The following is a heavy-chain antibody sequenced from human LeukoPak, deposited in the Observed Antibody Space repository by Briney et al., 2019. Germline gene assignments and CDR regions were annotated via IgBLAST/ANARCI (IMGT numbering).Heavy chain of an antibody. J-gene: IGHJ4*02. CDR1: GGTFSSYA. D-gene: IGHD3-16*02. CDR2: IIPILGIA. V-gene: IGHV1-69*04. CDR3: ASPYYDYVWGSYRSKGWFDY. Sequence: GASVKVSCKASGGTFSSYAISWVRQAPGQGLEWMGRIIPILGIANYAQKFQGRVTITADKSTSTAYMELSSLRSEDTAVYYCASPYYDYVWGSYRSKGWFDYRGQGTLVTVSS.